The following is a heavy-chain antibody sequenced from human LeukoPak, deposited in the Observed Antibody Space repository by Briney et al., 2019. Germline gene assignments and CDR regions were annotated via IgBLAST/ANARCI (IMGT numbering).Heavy chain of an antibody. CDR3: AREIVGATPAGY. CDR2: INPNSGGT. J-gene: IGHJ4*02. V-gene: IGHV1-2*02. CDR1: GYTFTGYY. D-gene: IGHD1-26*01. Sequence: GASVKVSCKASGYTFTGYYMHWVRQAPGQGLEWTGWINPNSGGTNYAQKFQGRVTMTRDTSISTAYMELSRLRSDDTAVYYCAREIVGATPAGYWGQGTLVTVSS.